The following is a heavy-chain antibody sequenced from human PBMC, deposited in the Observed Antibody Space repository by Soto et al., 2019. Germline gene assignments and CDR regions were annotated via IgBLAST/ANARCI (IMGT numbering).Heavy chain of an antibody. CDR3: ARDWRGAEGFDP. CDR1: GYTFNTYG. J-gene: IGHJ5*02. V-gene: IGHV1-18*01. CDR2: IGTHNGVP. Sequence: QVQLVQSGPEVKKPGASVKVSCKASGYTFNTYGFSWVRQAPGQGLEWVGWIGTHNGVPTYAQKFQGRVTMTIDTYTTTSYMELRSVTSDGTTMYFCARDWRGAEGFDPWGQRALVTVYS. D-gene: IGHD3-3*01.